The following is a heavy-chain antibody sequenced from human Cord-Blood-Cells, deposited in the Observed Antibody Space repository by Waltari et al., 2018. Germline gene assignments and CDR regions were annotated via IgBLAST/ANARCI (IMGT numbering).Heavy chain of an antibody. V-gene: IGHV4-59*11. CDR2: IYYSGST. CDR3: ARGGAPTVVVPAAPSYYYYGMDV. D-gene: IGHD2-2*01. J-gene: IGHJ6*02. Sequence: QVQLQESGPGLVKHSETLSLTCTVSGGSISRHYWSWIRQHPGKGLEWIGYIYYSGSTNYHPSLKRRVNISVYTSKIQFSLKLSSVTAADTAVYYGARGGAPTVVVPAAPSYYYYGMDVGGQGTPVTVSS. CDR1: GGSISRHY.